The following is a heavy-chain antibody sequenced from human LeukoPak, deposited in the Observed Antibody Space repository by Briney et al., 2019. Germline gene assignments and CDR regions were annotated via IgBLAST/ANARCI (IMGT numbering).Heavy chain of an antibody. Sequence: SETLSLTCAVYGGSFSGYYWSWIRQPPGKGLEWIGEINHSGSTNYNPSLKSRVTISVDTSKNQFSLKLSSVTAADTAVYYCARKGMDVWGQGTTVTVSS. CDR2: INHSGST. CDR1: GGSFSGYY. V-gene: IGHV4-34*01. J-gene: IGHJ6*02. CDR3: ARKGMDV.